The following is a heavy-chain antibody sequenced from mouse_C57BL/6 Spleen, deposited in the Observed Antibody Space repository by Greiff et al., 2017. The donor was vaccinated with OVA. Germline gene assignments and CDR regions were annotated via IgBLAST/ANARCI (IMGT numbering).Heavy chain of an antibody. CDR1: GYTFTSYW. J-gene: IGHJ4*01. CDR2: IDPSDSYT. V-gene: IGHV1-69*01. D-gene: IGHD3-2*02. CDR3: ARRGYYYAMDY. Sequence: QVQLQQPGAELVMPGASVKLSCKASGYTFTSYWMHWVKQRPGQGLEWIGEIDPSDSYTNYNQKFKGKSTLTVDKSSSTAYMQLSSLTPEDSAVYYCARRGYYYAMDYWGQGTSVTVSS.